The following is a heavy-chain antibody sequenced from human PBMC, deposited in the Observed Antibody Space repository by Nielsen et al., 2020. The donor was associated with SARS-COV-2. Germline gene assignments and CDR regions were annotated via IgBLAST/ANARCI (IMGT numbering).Heavy chain of an antibody. V-gene: IGHV3-30*18. CDR2: ISYDGSIK. J-gene: IGHJ4*02. CDR3: AKGARKYFYDTSGYLSMAYFDY. Sequence: VRQAPGKGLEWVAVISYDGSIKYFADSVKGRFTISRDSSKNTVSLQMTSLRVEDTAIYYCAKGARKYFYDTSGYLSMAYFDYWGQGTLVTVSS. D-gene: IGHD3-22*01.